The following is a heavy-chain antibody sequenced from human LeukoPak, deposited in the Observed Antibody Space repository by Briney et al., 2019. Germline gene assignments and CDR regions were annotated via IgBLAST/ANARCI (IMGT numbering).Heavy chain of an antibody. D-gene: IGHD2-15*01. CDR2: INHSGST. Sequence: SETLSLTCAVYGGSFSGYYWSWIRQPPGKGLERIGEINHSGSTNYNPSLKSRVTISVDTSKNQFSLKLSSVTAAETAVYYCARGVVVVDGEDYWGQGTLVTVSS. J-gene: IGHJ4*02. V-gene: IGHV4-34*01. CDR1: GGSFSGYY. CDR3: ARGVVVVDGEDY.